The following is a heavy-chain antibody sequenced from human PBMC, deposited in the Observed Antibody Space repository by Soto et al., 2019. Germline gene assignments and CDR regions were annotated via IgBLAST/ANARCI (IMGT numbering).Heavy chain of an antibody. V-gene: IGHV2-5*02. Sequence: QITLKESGPTLLKPTQTLALTCTFSGFSRSTNGVDVGWIRQPPGKALEWLALIYWDDDKRYSPSLKRRLTITKDTSKTQVVLTMSHMGPVDTATYYCAHGRVDTVLATEYWGQGILVTVSS. D-gene: IGHD5-18*01. CDR3: AHGRVDTVLATEY. J-gene: IGHJ4*02. CDR2: IYWDDDK. CDR1: GFSRSTNGVD.